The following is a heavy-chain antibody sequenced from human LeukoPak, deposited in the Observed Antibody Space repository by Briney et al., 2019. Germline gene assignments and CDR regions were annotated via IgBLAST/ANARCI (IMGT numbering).Heavy chain of an antibody. D-gene: IGHD3-10*01. J-gene: IGHJ5*02. CDR3: ARNRYYYGSRNYGVPNWFDP. CDR2: IYYSGST. CDR1: GGSISSSSYY. Sequence: SETLSLTCTVSGGSISSSSYYWGWIRQPPGKGLESIGTIYYSGSTYYNPSLKSRVTISVDTSKNQFSLRLSSVTAADTAVYYCARNRYYYGSRNYGVPNWFDPWGQGTLVTVSS. V-gene: IGHV4-39*01.